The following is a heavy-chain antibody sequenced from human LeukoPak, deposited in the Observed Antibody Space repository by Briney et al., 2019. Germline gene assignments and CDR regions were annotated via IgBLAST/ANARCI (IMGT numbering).Heavy chain of an antibody. CDR3: ARYCSSTSCPAYYYYGMDV. CDR1: GGSICSSSYY. CDR2: IYYSGST. D-gene: IGHD2-2*01. V-gene: IGHV4-39*01. Sequence: SETLSLTCTVSGGSICSSSYYWGWIRQPPGKGLEWIGSIYYSGSTYYNPSLKSRVTISVDTSKNQFSLKLSSVTAADTAVYYCARYCSSTSCPAYYYYGMDVWGQGTTVTVSS. J-gene: IGHJ6*02.